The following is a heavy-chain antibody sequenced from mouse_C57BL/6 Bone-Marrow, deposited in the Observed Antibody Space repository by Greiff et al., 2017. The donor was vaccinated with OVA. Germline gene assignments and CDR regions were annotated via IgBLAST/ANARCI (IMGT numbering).Heavy chain of an antibody. V-gene: IGHV1-74*01. CDR3: AMNFPWGY. J-gene: IGHJ2*01. CDR1: GYTFTSYW. CDR2: IHPSASDT. Sequence: QVQLQQSGAELVKPGASVKVSCKASGYTFTSYWMHWVKQRPGQGLEWIGRIHPSASDTNYNPKFKGKATLTVDKYSSTAYMQLSRLTSEDSAVYYCAMNFPWGYWGQGTTLTVSS.